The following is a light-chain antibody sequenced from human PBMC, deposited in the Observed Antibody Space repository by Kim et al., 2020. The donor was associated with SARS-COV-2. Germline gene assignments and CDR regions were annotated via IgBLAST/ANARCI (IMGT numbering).Light chain of an antibody. CDR2: RAS. Sequence: EVVVTQSPATLSVSPGERVTLSCETSQNVNSDLAWHQQRPGQAPRRLLYRASSRATGIPARCSSSGSGTAFTPIISSLQSEDFAVDYYQQYNIRPPRTFGGGTKVDIK. J-gene: IGKJ4*02. V-gene: IGKV3-15*01. CDR3: QQYNIRPPRT. CDR1: QNVNSD.